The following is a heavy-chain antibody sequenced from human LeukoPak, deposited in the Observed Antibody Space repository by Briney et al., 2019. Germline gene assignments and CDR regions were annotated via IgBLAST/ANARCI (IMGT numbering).Heavy chain of an antibody. CDR3: ARVLSRGYSGYDLWNYYYYYMDV. J-gene: IGHJ6*03. CDR2: IYSGGST. Sequence: GGSLRLSCAASGFTVSSNYMSWVRQAPGKGLEWVSVIYSGGSTYYADSVKGRFTISRDNSKNTLYPQMNSLRAEDTAVYYCARVLSRGYSGYDLWNYYYYYMDVWGKGTTVTVSS. CDR1: GFTVSSNY. D-gene: IGHD5-12*01. V-gene: IGHV3-53*01.